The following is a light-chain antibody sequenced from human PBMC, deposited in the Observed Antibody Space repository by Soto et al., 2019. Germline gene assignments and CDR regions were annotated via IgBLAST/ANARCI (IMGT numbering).Light chain of an antibody. V-gene: IGLV1-51*01. J-gene: IGLJ2*01. Sequence: QSLLAQPPPLSAAPGQKVTIPRPGNSSHIGNNYVSWYQQLPGTAPKLLIYDNNKRPSGIPDRLSGSKSGTSATLGITGLQTGDEADYYCGTWDSSLSAVVFGGGTQLTVL. CDR1: SSHIGNNY. CDR2: DNN. CDR3: GTWDSSLSAVV.